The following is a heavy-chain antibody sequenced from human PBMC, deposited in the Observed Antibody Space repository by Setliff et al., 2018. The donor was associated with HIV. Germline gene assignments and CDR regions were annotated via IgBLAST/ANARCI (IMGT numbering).Heavy chain of an antibody. CDR1: GYNFVDYS. V-gene: IGHV5-51*01. J-gene: IGHJ4*02. Sequence: PGESLKISCQGSGYNFVDYSIAWVRQVPGKGLEWMGIIYPVDSETRYSPSFQGQVTISADKSINTAYLQWTTLKASDSAMYYCARPRGNDYAGSDFDNWGQGTLVTVSS. D-gene: IGHD2-2*01. CDR2: IYPVDSET. CDR3: ARPRGNDYAGSDFDN.